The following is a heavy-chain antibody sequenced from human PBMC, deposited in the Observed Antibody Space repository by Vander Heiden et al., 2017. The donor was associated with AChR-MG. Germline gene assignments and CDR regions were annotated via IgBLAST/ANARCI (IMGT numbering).Heavy chain of an antibody. CDR1: GYTFTSHD. J-gene: IGHJ6*02. V-gene: IGHV1-8*01. Sequence: QVQLVQSGAEVKKPGASVRVCCKASGYTFTSHDINWVRQATGQGLEWMGWMNPNSGNTGYAQKFQGRVTMTRNTSISTAYMELSSLRSEDTAVYYCARAYCSGGSYNNRYYYSIYYYYYGMDVWGQGTTVTVSS. D-gene: IGHD2-15*01. CDR3: ARAYCSGGSYNNRYYYSIYYYYYGMDV. CDR2: MNPNSGNT.